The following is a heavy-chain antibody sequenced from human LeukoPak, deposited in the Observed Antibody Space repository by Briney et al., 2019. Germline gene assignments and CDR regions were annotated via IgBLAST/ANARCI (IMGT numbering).Heavy chain of an antibody. CDR3: ARDGRALGEY. D-gene: IGHD3-16*01. J-gene: IGHJ4*02. CDR1: GFTFSNYW. Sequence: GGSLRLSCAASGFTFSNYWMHWVRQAPGKGLVWVSRINSDGSRTSSADSVKGRFTISRDNSKNTLYLQMNSLRVEDTAVYYCARDGRALGEYWGQGTQVTVSS. V-gene: IGHV3-74*01. CDR2: INSDGSRT.